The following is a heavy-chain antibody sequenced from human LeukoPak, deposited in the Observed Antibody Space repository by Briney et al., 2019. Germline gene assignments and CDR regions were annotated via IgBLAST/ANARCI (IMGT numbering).Heavy chain of an antibody. CDR3: ARNSGYAQEY. CDR1: GYSISTGYY. D-gene: IGHD3-16*01. J-gene: IGHJ4*02. CDR2: IYHSGST. Sequence: SETLSLTCTVSGYSISTGYYWGWIRQPPAKGLEWIGEIYHSGSTNYNPSLKSRATISVDKSNNQFSLKLSSVTAADTAVYYCARNSGYAQEYWGQGTLVTVSS. V-gene: IGHV4-38-2*02.